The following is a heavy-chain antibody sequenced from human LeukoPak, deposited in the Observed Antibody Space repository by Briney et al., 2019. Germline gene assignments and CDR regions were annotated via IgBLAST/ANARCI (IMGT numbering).Heavy chain of an antibody. CDR2: INHSGST. D-gene: IGHD5-18*01. CDR1: GGSFSGYY. CDR3: ARARIQLWSVCFDY. J-gene: IGHJ4*02. Sequence: PSETLSLTCAVYGGSFSGYYWSWIRQPPGKGLEWIGEINHSGSTNYNPSLKSRVTLSVDTSKNQFSLKLSSVTAADTAVYYCARARIQLWSVCFDYWGQGTLVTVSS. V-gene: IGHV4-34*01.